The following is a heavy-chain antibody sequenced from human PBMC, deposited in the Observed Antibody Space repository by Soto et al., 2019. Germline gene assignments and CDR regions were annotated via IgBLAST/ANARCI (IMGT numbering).Heavy chain of an antibody. CDR1: DFALNSLA. J-gene: IGHJ4*02. CDR2: FPDGGSYP. Sequence: SLRLSCAASDFALNSLAMTWVRQAPGKGLEWVSSFPDGGSYPSYADSVKGRFTISRDNSRKTLYLQMNSLRADDTAIYYCSFGGGLLSSGWYKYYFDYWGQGALVTVSS. V-gene: IGHV3-23*01. CDR3: SFGGGLLSSGWYKYYFDY. D-gene: IGHD6-19*01.